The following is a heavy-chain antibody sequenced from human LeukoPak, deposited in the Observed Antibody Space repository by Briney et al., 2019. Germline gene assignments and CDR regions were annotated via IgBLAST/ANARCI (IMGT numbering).Heavy chain of an antibody. V-gene: IGHV1-46*01. CDR3: AREGGCSSTSCYILAFDI. D-gene: IGHD2-2*02. Sequence: ASVKVSCKASGYTFTSYYMHWVRQAPGQGLEWMGIINPSGGSTSYAQKFQGRVTMTGDTSTSTVYLELSSLRSEDTAVYYCAREGGCSSTSCYILAFDIWGQGTMVTVSS. CDR2: INPSGGST. J-gene: IGHJ3*02. CDR1: GYTFTSYY.